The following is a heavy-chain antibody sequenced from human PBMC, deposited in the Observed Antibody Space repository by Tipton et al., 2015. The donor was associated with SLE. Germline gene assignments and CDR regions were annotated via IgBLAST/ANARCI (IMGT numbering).Heavy chain of an antibody. D-gene: IGHD3-3*01. V-gene: IGHV4-39*07. CDR3: ARDLTIFGVAHAFDI. J-gene: IGHJ3*02. CDR1: GGSISSSSYY. Sequence: TLSLTCTVSGGSISSSSYYWGWIRQPPGKGLEWIGSIYYSGSTYYNPSLKSRVTISVDTSKNQFSLKLSSVTAADTAVYYCARDLTIFGVAHAFDIWGQGTMVTVSS. CDR2: IYYSGST.